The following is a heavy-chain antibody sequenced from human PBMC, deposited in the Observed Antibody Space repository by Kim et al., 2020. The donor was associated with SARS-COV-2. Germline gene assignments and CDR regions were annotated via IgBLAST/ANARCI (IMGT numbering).Heavy chain of an antibody. Sequence: GGSLRLSCAASGFTVSSYYMNWVRQAPGKGLEWVSFIYSNGSTYYTASVKGRCAIATDTSKNTLYHQMNSLMAGDTTAYFCSATGVVAGTRVFGTWGPWT. D-gene: IGHD2-15*01. CDR2: IYSNGST. CDR1: GFTVSSYY. CDR3: SATGVVAGTRVFGT. V-gene: IGHV3-53*01. J-gene: IGHJ3*02.